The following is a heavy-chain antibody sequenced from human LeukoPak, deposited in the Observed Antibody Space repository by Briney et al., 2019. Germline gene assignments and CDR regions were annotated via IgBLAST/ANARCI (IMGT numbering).Heavy chain of an antibody. CDR1: RFTFNSYA. V-gene: IGHV3-23*01. D-gene: IGHD5-12*01. J-gene: IGHJ4*02. Sequence: GGSLRLSCAATRFTFNSYAMSWVRQAPGKGLEWVSVIGGSNGITFYVGSVKGRFTISRDNSKDTLYLQMNSLRAEDTAVYYCARNENSGWGYFDYWGQGTLVTVSP. CDR3: ARNENSGWGYFDY. CDR2: IGGSNGIT.